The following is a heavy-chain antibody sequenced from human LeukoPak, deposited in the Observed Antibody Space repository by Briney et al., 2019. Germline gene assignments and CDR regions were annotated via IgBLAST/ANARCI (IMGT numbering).Heavy chain of an antibody. D-gene: IGHD3-3*01. CDR3: ARILHILRFLEWSSFDY. V-gene: IGHV3-20*04. CDR1: GFTFSSYG. Sequence: GGSLRLSCAASGFTFSSYGMHWVRQAPGKGLEWVSGINWNGGSTGYADSVKGRFTNSRDNAKNSLYLQMNSLRAEDTALYYCARILHILRFLEWSSFDYWGQGTLVTVSS. CDR2: INWNGGST. J-gene: IGHJ4*02.